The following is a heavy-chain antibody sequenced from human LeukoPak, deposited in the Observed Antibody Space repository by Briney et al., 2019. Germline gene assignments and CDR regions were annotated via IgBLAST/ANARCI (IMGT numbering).Heavy chain of an antibody. CDR3: ARSLPAVAGTDY. CDR2: MNPNSGNT. CDR1: GYTFTSYD. Sequence: ASVKVSCKASGYTFTSYDINWVRQATGQGLEWMGWMNPNSGNTGYAQKFQGRVTITRNTSISTAYMELSSLRSEDTAVYYCARSLPAVAGTDYWGQGTLVTVSS. D-gene: IGHD6-19*01. J-gene: IGHJ4*02. V-gene: IGHV1-8*03.